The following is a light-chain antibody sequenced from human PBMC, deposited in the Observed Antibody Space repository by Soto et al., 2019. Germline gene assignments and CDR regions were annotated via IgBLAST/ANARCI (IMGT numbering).Light chain of an antibody. CDR1: SSNIGINY. J-gene: IGLJ2*01. CDR3: GTWDSSLSAWG. Sequence: QSVLTQPPSVSAAPGQKVTISCSGSSSNIGINYVSWYQQLPGTAPKLLIYDNNKRPSGIPDRFSGSKSGTSATLGITGLQTGDEADYYCGTWDSSLSAWGFGGGTKVTVL. V-gene: IGLV1-51*01. CDR2: DNN.